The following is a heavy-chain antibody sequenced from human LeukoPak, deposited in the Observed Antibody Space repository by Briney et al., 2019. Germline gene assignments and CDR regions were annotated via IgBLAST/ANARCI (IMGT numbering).Heavy chain of an antibody. V-gene: IGHV4-34*01. CDR1: GGSFSGYY. CDR2: INHSGST. J-gene: IGHJ5*02. CDR3: ARLDIVVVGTNWFDP. Sequence: SSETLSLTCAVYGGSFSGYYWSWIRQPPGKGLEWIGEINHSGSTNYNPSLKSRFTISVDTSKNQFSLKLSSVTAADTAVYYCARLDIVVVGTNWFDPWGQGTLVTVSS. D-gene: IGHD2-2*01.